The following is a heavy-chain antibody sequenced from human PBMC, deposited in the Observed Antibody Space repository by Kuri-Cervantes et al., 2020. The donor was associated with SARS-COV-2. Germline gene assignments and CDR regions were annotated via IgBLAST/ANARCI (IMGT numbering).Heavy chain of an antibody. D-gene: IGHD3-3*01. J-gene: IGHJ4*02. CDR3: AKEGAYYDFWSGYSNLNY. V-gene: IGHV3-33*06. Sequence: GESLKISCAASGFTFSSYGMHWVRQAPGKGLEWVAVIWYDGSNKYYADSVKGRFTISRDNSKNTLYLQMNSLRAEDTAVYYCAKEGAYYDFWSGYSNLNYWGQGTLVTVSS. CDR2: IWYDGSNK. CDR1: GFTFSSYG.